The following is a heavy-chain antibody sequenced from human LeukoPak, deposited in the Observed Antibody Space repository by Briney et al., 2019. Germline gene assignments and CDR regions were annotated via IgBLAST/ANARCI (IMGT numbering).Heavy chain of an antibody. V-gene: IGHV4-59*13. CDR2: VYYTGST. Sequence: SETLSLTCSVSGASISGYYWSWIRQTPGKGLEWIGYVYYTGSTNYNPSLQSRVTITVDTSNNEFSLNLRSVTAADTAVYYCARYMRDSGTYDFDYWGQGTLVTVSS. CDR3: ARYMRDSGTYDFDY. CDR1: GASISGYY. J-gene: IGHJ4*02. D-gene: IGHD3-3*01.